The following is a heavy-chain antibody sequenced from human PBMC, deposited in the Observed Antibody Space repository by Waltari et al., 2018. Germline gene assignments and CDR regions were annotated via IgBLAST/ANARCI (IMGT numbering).Heavy chain of an antibody. CDR2: ISYDGSNK. Sequence: QVQLVESGGGVVQPGRSLSLSCAASGFTFSSYAMHWVRQAPGKGPGWVAVISYDGSNKYYADSVKGRFTISRDNSKNTLYLQMNSLRAEDTAVYYCARDNRNRYFDWLLSRNWFDPWGQGTLVTVSS. CDR1: GFTFSSYA. D-gene: IGHD3-9*01. CDR3: ARDNRNRYFDWLLSRNWFDP. V-gene: IGHV3-30*01. J-gene: IGHJ5*02.